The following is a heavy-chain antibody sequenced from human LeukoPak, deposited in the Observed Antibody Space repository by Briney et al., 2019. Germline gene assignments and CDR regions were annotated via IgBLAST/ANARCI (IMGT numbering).Heavy chain of an antibody. CDR2: MRLAGGVT. CDR1: GSTFSRSW. Sequence: GGSLRLSCAASGSTFSRSWMSWVRQAPGKGLEWVALMRLAGGVTYYVESVKGRFTISRDNTKNLLYLQMNNLRAEDTAVYYCVIDPGARWGQGTLVTVSS. J-gene: IGHJ4*02. CDR3: VIDPGAR. V-gene: IGHV3-7*01.